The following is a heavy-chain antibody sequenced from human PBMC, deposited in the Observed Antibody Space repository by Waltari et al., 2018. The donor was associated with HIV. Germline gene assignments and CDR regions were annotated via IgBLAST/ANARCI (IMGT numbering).Heavy chain of an antibody. Sequence: DVRLEESGGNLVQPGGSLRLSCAASGFNFRSYWLHWTRHVPGKGLVWVTKINTEGTETSYTDSVKGRFTISRDNTKNRLYLQMNSLRVEDSAIYYCARDLSTYGHEFDYWGQGTLVTVAS. CDR1: GFNFRSYW. V-gene: IGHV3-74*01. CDR2: INTEGTET. D-gene: IGHD2-2*01. CDR3: ARDLSTYGHEFDY. J-gene: IGHJ4*02.